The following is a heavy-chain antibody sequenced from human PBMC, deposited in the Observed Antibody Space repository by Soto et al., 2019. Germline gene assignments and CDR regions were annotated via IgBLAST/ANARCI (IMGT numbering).Heavy chain of an antibody. Sequence: SVKVSCKASGGTFSSYAISWVRQAPGQGLEWMGGIIPIFGTANYAQKFQGRVTITADESTSTAYMELSSVTAADTAVYYCARLGYYYDSSGYYDNWFDPWGQGTLVTVSS. D-gene: IGHD3-22*01. J-gene: IGHJ5*02. CDR2: IIPIFGTA. CDR3: ARLGYYYDSSGYYDNWFDP. CDR1: GGTFSSYA. V-gene: IGHV1-69*13.